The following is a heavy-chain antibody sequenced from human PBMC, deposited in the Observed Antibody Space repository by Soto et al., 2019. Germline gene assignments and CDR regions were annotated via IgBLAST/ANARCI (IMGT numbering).Heavy chain of an antibody. D-gene: IGHD6-13*01. CDR1: GFTFSSYA. CDR3: AKGGIGSSWQAYYYYYMDV. J-gene: IGHJ6*03. Sequence: GGSLRLSCAASGFTFSSYAMSWVRQAPGKGLEWVSAISGSGGSTYYADSVKGRFTISRDNSKNTLYLQMNSLRAEDTAVYYCAKGGIGSSWQAYYYYYMDVWGKGTTVTVSS. CDR2: ISGSGGST. V-gene: IGHV3-23*01.